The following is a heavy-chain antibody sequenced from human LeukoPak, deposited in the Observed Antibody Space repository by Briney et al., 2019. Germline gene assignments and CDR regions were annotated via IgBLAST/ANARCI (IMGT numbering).Heavy chain of an antibody. V-gene: IGHV3-30*04. J-gene: IGHJ6*03. CDR2: VSYDGSNK. D-gene: IGHD6-13*01. Sequence: PGGSLRLSCAASGFTFSNYAMTWVRQAPGKGLEWVAVVSYDGSNKYYADSVKGRFTISRDNSKNTLYLQMNSLRAEDTAVYYCARDGPHSSSWYAFYYYYYYMDVWGKGTTVTVSS. CDR1: GFTFSNYA. CDR3: ARDGPHSSSWYAFYYYYYYMDV.